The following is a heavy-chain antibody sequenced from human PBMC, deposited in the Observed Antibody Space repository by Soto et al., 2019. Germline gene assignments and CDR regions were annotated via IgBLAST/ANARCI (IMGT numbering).Heavy chain of an antibody. CDR3: ARGRFDFWFV. V-gene: IGHV4-59*13. D-gene: IGHD3-3*01. CDR1: GVTISSYY. J-gene: IGHJ6*03. CDR2: IYYSGST. Sequence: SGSLYLSCTASGVTISSYYLSWIRQPPGKGLEWIGYIYYSGSTNYNPSLKSRVTISVDTSKNQFSLKLSSVTAADTDVYYCARGRFDFWFVWGKGTTVTVSS.